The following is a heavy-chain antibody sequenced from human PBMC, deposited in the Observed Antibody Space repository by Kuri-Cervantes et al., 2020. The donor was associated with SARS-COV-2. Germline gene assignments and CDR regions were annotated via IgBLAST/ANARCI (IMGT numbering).Heavy chain of an antibody. Sequence: ASVKVSCKASGYTFTSYGISWVRQAPGQGLEWMGWISGFNGHTNYAQKLQGRVTMTTDTSTSTAYMELRSLRSDDTAVYYCARVRKITGTTPDYWGQGTLVTVSS. D-gene: IGHD1-7*01. CDR1: GYTFTSYG. J-gene: IGHJ4*02. V-gene: IGHV1-18*04. CDR3: ARVRKITGTTPDY. CDR2: ISGFNGHT.